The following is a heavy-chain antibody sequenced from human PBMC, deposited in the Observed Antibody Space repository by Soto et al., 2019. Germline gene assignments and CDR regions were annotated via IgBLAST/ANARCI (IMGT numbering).Heavy chain of an antibody. CDR2: INPNSGDT. D-gene: IGHD2-21*02. CDR1: GYTFTGYY. V-gene: IGHV1-2*04. J-gene: IGHJ2*01. Sequence: QVQLVQSGAEVKKPGASVKVSCKASGYTFTGYYMHWVRQAPGQGLEWMGWINPNSGDTNYAQKFQGWVTMTRDTSISTAYMELSRLRSDDTAVYYCASSGDSPLYWYFDLWGRGTLVTVSS. CDR3: ASSGDSPLYWYFDL.